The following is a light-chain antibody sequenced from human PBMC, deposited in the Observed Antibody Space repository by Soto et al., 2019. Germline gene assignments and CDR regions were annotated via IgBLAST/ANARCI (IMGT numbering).Light chain of an antibody. J-gene: IGLJ1*01. CDR2: GDN. CDR3: AAWDDSLNGDV. V-gene: IGLV1-44*01. CDR1: SSNIGSNT. Sequence: QSVLTQPPSASGTPGQRVTIPCSGSSSNIGSNTVNWYQQLPGTAPKLLIYGDNERPSGVPDRFSGSKSGTSASLAISGLQSEDEADYYCAAWDDSLNGDVFGTGTKVTVL.